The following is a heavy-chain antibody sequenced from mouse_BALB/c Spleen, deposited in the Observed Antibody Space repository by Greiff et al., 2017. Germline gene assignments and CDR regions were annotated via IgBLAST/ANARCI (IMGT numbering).Heavy chain of an antibody. D-gene: IGHD1-2*01. CDR1: GFNIKDYY. Sequence: VHVKQSGAELVRPGALVKLSCKASGFNIKDYYMHWVKQRPEQGLEWIGWIDPENGNTIYDPKFQGKASITADTSSNTAYLQLSSLTSEDTAVYYCARGGTTAGAWFAYWGQGTLVTVSA. V-gene: IGHV14-1*02. CDR3: ARGGTTAGAWFAY. CDR2: IDPENGNT. J-gene: IGHJ3*01.